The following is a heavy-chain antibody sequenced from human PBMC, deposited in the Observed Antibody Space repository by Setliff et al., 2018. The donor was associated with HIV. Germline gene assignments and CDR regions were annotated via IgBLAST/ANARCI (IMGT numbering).Heavy chain of an antibody. CDR2: ISAYNGNT. CDR1: GYTFTSYG. D-gene: IGHD2-2*01. Sequence: GASVKVSCKASGYTFTSYGISWVRQAPGQGLEWMGWISAYNGNTNYAQKLQGRVTMTKDTSTSTAYMELRSLRSDDTAVYYCARALLPAAFYYYYYMDVWGKGTTVTVSS. CDR3: ARALLPAAFYYYYYMDV. J-gene: IGHJ6*03. V-gene: IGHV1-18*01.